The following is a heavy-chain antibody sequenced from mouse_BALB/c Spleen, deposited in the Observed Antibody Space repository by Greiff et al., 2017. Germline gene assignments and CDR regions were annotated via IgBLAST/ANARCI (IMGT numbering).Heavy chain of an antibody. CDR2: ISSGGGST. V-gene: IGHV5-12-1*01. J-gene: IGHJ4*01. Sequence: EVQLVESGGGLVKPGGSLKLSCAASGFAFSSYDMSWVRQTPEKRLEWVATISSGGGSTYYPDTVKGRFTISRDNAKNTLYLQMSSLKSEDTAMYCCASIWLRRAMDYWGQGTSVTVSS. CDR3: ASIWLRRAMDY. D-gene: IGHD2-2*01. CDR1: GFAFSSYD.